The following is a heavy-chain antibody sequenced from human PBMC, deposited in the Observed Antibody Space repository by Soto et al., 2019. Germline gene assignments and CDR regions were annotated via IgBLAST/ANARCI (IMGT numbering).Heavy chain of an antibody. CDR2: ISYSGTA. D-gene: IGHD2-8*01. CDR1: GGSVSSSPYH. V-gene: IGHV4-61*01. CDR3: MRSHGAY. J-gene: IGHJ4*02. Sequence: QVQLQESGPGLVKTSETLSLTCTVSGGSVSSSPYHWNWVRQPPGKGLEWIGHISYSGTANYNPSLRGRVTMATDTSMNQFSLRLTSVTAADTAVYYCMRSHGAYWGQGALVTVPP.